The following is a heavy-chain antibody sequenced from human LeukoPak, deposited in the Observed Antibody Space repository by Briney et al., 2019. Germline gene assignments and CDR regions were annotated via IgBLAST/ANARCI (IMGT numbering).Heavy chain of an antibody. J-gene: IGHJ4*02. CDR2: IKTDGSHT. D-gene: IGHD6-19*01. CDR1: GFTFSDYY. CDR3: VRGDSGWFEY. Sequence: GGSLRLSCAASGFTFSDYYMSWIRQVPGKGPVWVSRIKTDGSHTNYADSVKGRFTISRDNAKNTLYLQMNSLRAEDTAIYYCVRGDSGWFEYWGQGTLVTVSS. V-gene: IGHV3-74*01.